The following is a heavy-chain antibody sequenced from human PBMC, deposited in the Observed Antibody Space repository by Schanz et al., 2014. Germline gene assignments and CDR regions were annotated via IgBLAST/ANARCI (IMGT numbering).Heavy chain of an antibody. V-gene: IGHV3-11*06. CDR2: ISHNSHYT. Sequence: QVQLVESGGGLVKPGGSLRLSCAASGFTFSDYYMSWIRQAPGKGLEWVSYISHNSHYTNYADSVKGRFTISRDTAENSVYLQMNSLRAEDTAVYYCARDGYRNGSPFDHWGQGTRVTVST. CDR1: GFTFSDYY. CDR3: ARDGYRNGSPFDH. J-gene: IGHJ4*02. D-gene: IGHD5-18*01.